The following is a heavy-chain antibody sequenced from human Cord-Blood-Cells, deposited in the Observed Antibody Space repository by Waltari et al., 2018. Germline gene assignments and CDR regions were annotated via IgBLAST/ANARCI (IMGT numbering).Heavy chain of an antibody. Sequence: QLQLQESGPGLVKPSETLSLTCTVSGGSISSSSYYWGWIRQPPGKGLEWIGGIYYSGGTYYNPSLKSRVTISVDTSKNQFSLKLGSVTAADTAVYYCARASPGYSSSWYVDYWGQGTLVTVSS. CDR2: IYYSGGT. J-gene: IGHJ4*02. CDR1: GGSISSSSYY. V-gene: IGHV4-39*01. D-gene: IGHD6-13*01. CDR3: ARASPGYSSSWYVDY.